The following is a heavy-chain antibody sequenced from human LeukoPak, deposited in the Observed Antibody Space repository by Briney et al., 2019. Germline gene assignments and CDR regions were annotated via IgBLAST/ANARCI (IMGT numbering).Heavy chain of an antibody. V-gene: IGHV3-30*03. D-gene: IGHD3-3*01. CDR2: ISYDGSNK. CDR1: GFTFSSYG. CDR3: ARGIDEWLYLNY. Sequence: PGRSLRLSCAASGFTFSSYGMHWVRQAPGKGLEWVAVISYDGSNKYYADSVKGRFTISRDNSKNTLYLQMNSLRAEDTAVYYCARGIDEWLYLNYWGQGALVTVSS. J-gene: IGHJ4*02.